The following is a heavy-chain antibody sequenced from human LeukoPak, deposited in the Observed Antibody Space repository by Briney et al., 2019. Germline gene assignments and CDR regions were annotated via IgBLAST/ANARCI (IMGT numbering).Heavy chain of an antibody. CDR1: GGSFTSYY. CDR3: ARRAIVDWYFDL. CDR2: IYYSGSNSGST. V-gene: IGHV4-59*01. Sequence: SETLSLACTMSGGSFTSYYWSWIRQPPGKGLEWIGYIYYSGSNSGSTNYHPSLKSQVTISLDTSKNLYSLKLRSVTAADTAVYYCARRAIVDWYFDLWGRGTLVTVSS. D-gene: IGHD1-26*01. J-gene: IGHJ2*01.